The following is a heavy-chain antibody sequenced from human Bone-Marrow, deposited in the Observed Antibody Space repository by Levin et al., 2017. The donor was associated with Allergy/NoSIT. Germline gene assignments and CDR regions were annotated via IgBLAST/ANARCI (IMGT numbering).Heavy chain of an antibody. V-gene: IGHV1-69*01. CDR3: ASPGSYVAARFYYFDY. Sequence: PGESLKISCKASGGTFSSYAISWVRQAPGQGLEWMGGIIPIFGTANYAQKFQGRVTITADESTSTAYMELSSLRSEDTAVYYCASPGSYVAARFYYFDYWGQGTLVTVSS. CDR1: GGTFSSYA. CDR2: IIPIFGTA. J-gene: IGHJ4*02. D-gene: IGHD6-6*01.